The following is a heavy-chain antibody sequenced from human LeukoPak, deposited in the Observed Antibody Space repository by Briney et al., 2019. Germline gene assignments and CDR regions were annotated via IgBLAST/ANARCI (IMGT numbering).Heavy chain of an antibody. CDR2: IYHSGST. CDR1: GYSISSGYY. CDR3: ARPYGSGSLYGMDV. V-gene: IGHV4-38-2*01. J-gene: IGHJ6*04. Sequence: ETLSLTCAVSGYSISSGYYWGWIRQPPGKGLEWIGSIYHSGSTYYNPSLKSRVTISVDTSKNQFSLKLSSVTAADTAVYYCARPYGSGSLYGMDVWGKGTTVTVSS. D-gene: IGHD3-10*01.